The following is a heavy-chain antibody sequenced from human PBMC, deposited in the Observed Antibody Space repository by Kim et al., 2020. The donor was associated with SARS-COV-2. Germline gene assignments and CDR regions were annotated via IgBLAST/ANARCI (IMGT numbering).Heavy chain of an antibody. V-gene: IGHV1-3*01. J-gene: IGHJ5*02. Sequence: ASVKVSCKASGYTFTSYAMHWVRQAPGQRLEWMGWINAGNGNTKYSQKFQGRVTITRDTSASTAYMELSSLRSEDTAVYYCARDRRDYYGSNWFDPWGQGTLVTVSS. D-gene: IGHD3-10*01. CDR3: ARDRRDYYGSNWFDP. CDR1: GYTFTSYA. CDR2: INAGNGNT.